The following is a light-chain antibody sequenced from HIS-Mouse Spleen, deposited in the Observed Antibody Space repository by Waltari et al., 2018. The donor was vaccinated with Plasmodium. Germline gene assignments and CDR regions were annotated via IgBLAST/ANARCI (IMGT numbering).Light chain of an antibody. CDR3: QQYNSYWT. CDR1: QSISSW. Sequence: IQMTPSPSTLSASVGDRVTITCRASQSISSWLAWYQQKPGKAPKLLIYKESSLESGVPSMFSGSGSGTEFILTISSLQHDDFATYCCQQYNSYWTFGQGTKVEIK. CDR2: KES. V-gene: IGKV1-5*03. J-gene: IGKJ1*01.